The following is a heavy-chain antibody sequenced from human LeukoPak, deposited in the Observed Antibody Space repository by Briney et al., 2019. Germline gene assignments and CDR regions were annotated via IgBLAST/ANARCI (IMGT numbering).Heavy chain of an antibody. CDR3: ARDLSGIAGYTYGRGIDY. Sequence: GRSLRLSCAASGFTFSSYGMHWVRQAPGKGLEWVAVISYDGSNKYYADSVKGRFTTSRDNSKNTLYLQMNSLRAEDTAVYYCARDLSGIAGYTYGRGIDYWGQGTLVTVSS. CDR1: GFTFSSYG. V-gene: IGHV3-30*03. J-gene: IGHJ4*02. D-gene: IGHD5-18*01. CDR2: ISYDGSNK.